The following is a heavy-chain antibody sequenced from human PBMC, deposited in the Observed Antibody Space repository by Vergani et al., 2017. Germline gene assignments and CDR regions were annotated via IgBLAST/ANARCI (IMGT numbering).Heavy chain of an antibody. CDR2: ISAYNGNT. CDR1: GYTFTSYG. V-gene: IGHV1-18*01. Sequence: QVQLVQSGAEVKKPGASVKVSCKASGYTFTSYGISWVRQAPGQGLEWMGWISAYNGNTNYAQKLQGRVTMTTDTSTSTAYMELRSLRSDDTAVYYCVSKPPLRLNRGVLVIPGDSWGQGTQVTVSS. J-gene: IGHJ5*01. CDR3: VSKPPLRLNRGVLVIPGDS. D-gene: IGHD3-10*01.